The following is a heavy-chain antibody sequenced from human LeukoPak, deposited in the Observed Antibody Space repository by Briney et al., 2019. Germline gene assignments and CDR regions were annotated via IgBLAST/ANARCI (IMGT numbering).Heavy chain of an antibody. V-gene: IGHV1-18*01. CDR3: ARVGRDFWSGYAAYFDY. J-gene: IGHJ4*02. CDR2: ISAYNGNT. D-gene: IGHD3-3*01. Sequence: ASVKVSCKASGYTFTSYGISWVRQAPGQGLEWMGWISAYNGNTNYAQKLQGRVTMTTDTSTSTAYMELRSLRSDDTAVYYCARVGRDFWSGYAAYFDYWGQGTLVTVSS. CDR1: GYTFTSYG.